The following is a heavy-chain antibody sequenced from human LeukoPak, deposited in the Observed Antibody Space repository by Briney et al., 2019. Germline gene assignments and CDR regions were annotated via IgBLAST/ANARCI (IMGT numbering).Heavy chain of an antibody. CDR1: GYTFTGYY. CDR2: INLSSGGT. J-gene: IGHJ4*02. D-gene: IGHD5-18*01. CDR3: ARRGYSYGYEY. V-gene: IGHV1-2*02. Sequence: APVKVSCKASGYTFTGYYMHWVRQAPGQGLEWMGWINLSSGGTNYAQKFQGRVTMTRDTSITTAYMELSGLRSDDTAVYYCARRGYSYGYEYWGQGTLVTVSS.